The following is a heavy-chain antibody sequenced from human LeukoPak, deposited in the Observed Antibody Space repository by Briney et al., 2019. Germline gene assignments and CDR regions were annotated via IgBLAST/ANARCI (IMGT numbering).Heavy chain of an antibody. CDR1: GYTFTGYY. Sequence: ASVKVSCNASGYTFTGYYMHWVRQAPGQGLEWMGWINPNSGSTNYAQKCKGRVTMTRETSISTAYMELSRLRSDDTAVYYCASEQQLSYWGQGTLVTVSS. CDR3: ASEQQLSY. V-gene: IGHV1-2*02. D-gene: IGHD6-13*01. CDR2: INPNSGST. J-gene: IGHJ4*02.